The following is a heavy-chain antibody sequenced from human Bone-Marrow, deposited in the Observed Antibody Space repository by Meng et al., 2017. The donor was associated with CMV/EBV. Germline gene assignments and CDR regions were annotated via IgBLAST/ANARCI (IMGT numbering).Heavy chain of an antibody. CDR3: ACSPSHHIPFDY. CDR1: EYTFIDHH. V-gene: IGHV1-2*02. Sequence: ASVKVSCKASEYTFIDHHMHWVRQAPGQGLEWMGWINPNSGGTNYAQKFQGRVTMTRDTSISTAYMELSRLRSDDTAVYYCACSPSHHIPFDYWGQGTLVTVSS. D-gene: IGHD3-10*02. J-gene: IGHJ4*02. CDR2: INPNSGGT.